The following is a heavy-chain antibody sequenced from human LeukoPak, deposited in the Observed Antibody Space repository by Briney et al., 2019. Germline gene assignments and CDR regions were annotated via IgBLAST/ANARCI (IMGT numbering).Heavy chain of an antibody. Sequence: SETLSLTCAVSGGSISSGGYSWSWIRQPPGKGLEWIGYIYHSGSTYYNPSLKSRVTISVDRSKNQFSLKLSSVTAADTAVYYCATLFRGETDFDYWGQGTLVTVSS. J-gene: IGHJ4*02. D-gene: IGHD3-10*01. CDR1: GGSISSGGYS. CDR3: ATLFRGETDFDY. CDR2: IYHSGST. V-gene: IGHV4-30-2*01.